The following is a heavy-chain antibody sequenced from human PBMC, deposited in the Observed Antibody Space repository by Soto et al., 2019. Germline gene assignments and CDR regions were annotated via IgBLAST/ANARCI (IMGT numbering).Heavy chain of an antibody. CDR1: GYTFTSYG. CDR2: ISAYNGNT. D-gene: IGHD2-8*01. V-gene: IGHV1-18*01. J-gene: IGHJ4*02. CDR3: ARDVLVGYCTNGVCPEVDY. Sequence: GASVKVSCKASGYTFTSYGISWVRQAPGQGLEWMGWISAYNGNTNYAQKLQGRVTMTTDTSTSTAYMELRSLRSDDTAVYYCARDVLVGYCTNGVCPEVDYWGQGTLVTVSS.